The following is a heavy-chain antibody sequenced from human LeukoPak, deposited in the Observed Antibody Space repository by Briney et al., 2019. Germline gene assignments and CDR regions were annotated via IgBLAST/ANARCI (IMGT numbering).Heavy chain of an antibody. CDR1: GYTFTGYY. CDR2: INPNSGGT. D-gene: IGHD2-2*01. J-gene: IGHJ5*02. Sequence: ASVKVSCKASGYTFTGYYMHWVRQAPGQGLEWMGWINPNSGGTNYAQKFQGRVTMTRDTSISTAYMELSRLRSDDTAVYYCARVSGDCSSTSCYVGRRRYNWFDPWGQGTLATVSS. CDR3: ARVSGDCSSTSCYVGRRRYNWFDP. V-gene: IGHV1-2*02.